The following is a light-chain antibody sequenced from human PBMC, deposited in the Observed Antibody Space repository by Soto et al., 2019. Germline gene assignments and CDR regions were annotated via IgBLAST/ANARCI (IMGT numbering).Light chain of an antibody. Sequence: IVLTQSPDTLSLSPGERATLSCRASQSVSSYLAWYQQKPGQAPRLLIYDASNRATGIPARFSGSGSGTDFTLTISSLEPEDFAVYYCLQRTNWPRTFGQGTKVDIK. CDR2: DAS. CDR3: LQRTNWPRT. V-gene: IGKV3-11*01. J-gene: IGKJ1*01. CDR1: QSVSSY.